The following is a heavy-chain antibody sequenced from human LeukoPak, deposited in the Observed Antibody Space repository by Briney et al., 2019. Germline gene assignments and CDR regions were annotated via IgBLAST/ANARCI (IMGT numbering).Heavy chain of an antibody. Sequence: GGSLRLSCVASGFTFSSYAMSWVRQAPGKGLEWVSVMSGSGGSTYYADSVKGRSTISRDNSKNTLYLQMNSLRAEDTAVYYCAKSILMTTVTTYYFDYWGQGTLVTVSS. V-gene: IGHV3-23*01. CDR3: AKSILMTTVTTYYFDY. CDR1: GFTFSSYA. CDR2: MSGSGGST. D-gene: IGHD4-17*01. J-gene: IGHJ4*02.